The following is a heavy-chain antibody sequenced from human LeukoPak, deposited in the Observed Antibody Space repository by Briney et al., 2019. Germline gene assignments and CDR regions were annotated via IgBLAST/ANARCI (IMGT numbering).Heavy chain of an antibody. CDR3: AKDRGAYIGIYNHWFDP. Sequence: GGSLRLSCAASGFTFNTYAMSWVRQPPGKGLEWVSAISGSGDSTYYADSVKGRFAIARDNSKNTLYLHMNSLRAADKAVYYCAKDRGAYIGIYNHWFDPWGQGTLVSVSS. V-gene: IGHV3-23*01. D-gene: IGHD1-26*01. CDR1: GFTFNTYA. J-gene: IGHJ5*02. CDR2: ISGSGDST.